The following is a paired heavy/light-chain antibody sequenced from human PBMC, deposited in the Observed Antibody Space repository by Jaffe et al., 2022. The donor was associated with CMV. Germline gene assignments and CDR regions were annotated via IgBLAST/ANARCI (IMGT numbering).Heavy chain of an antibody. CDR3: ASSRPTGIAVAPPTWFDP. J-gene: IGHJ5*02. D-gene: IGHD6-19*01. V-gene: IGHV3-33*08. CDR1: GFTFSSYG. Sequence: QVQLVESGGGVVQPGRSLRLSCAASGFTFSSYGMHWVRQAPGKGLEWVAVIWYDGSNKYYADSVKGRFTISRDNSKNTLYLQMNSLRAEDTAVYYCASSRPTGIAVAPPTWFDPWGQGTLVTVSS. CDR2: IWYDGSNK.
Light chain of an antibody. CDR1: ALPKQY. Sequence: SYELTQPPSVSVSPGQTARITCSGDALPKQYAYWYQQKPGQAPVLVIYKDSERPSGIPERFSGSSSGTTVTLTISGVQAEDEADYYCQSADSSGTYLVFGGGTKLTVL. CDR3: QSADSSGTYLV. CDR2: KDS. J-gene: IGLJ2*01. V-gene: IGLV3-25*03.